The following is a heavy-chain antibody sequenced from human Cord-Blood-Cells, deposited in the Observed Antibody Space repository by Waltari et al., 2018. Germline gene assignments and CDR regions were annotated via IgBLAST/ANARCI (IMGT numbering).Heavy chain of an antibody. CDR3: ARGELQPTRYCSSTSCSHWGH. D-gene: IGHD2-2*01. Sequence: QVQLVQSGAEVKKPGASVKVSCKASGYTFTGYYMHWVRQAPGQGLEWMGWINPNSGGTNYAQKFQGRVTMTRDTSISTAYMELSRLRSDDTAVYYCARGELQPTRYCSSTSCSHWGHWGQGTLVTVSS. CDR2: INPNSGGT. J-gene: IGHJ4*02. CDR1: GYTFTGYY. V-gene: IGHV1-2*02.